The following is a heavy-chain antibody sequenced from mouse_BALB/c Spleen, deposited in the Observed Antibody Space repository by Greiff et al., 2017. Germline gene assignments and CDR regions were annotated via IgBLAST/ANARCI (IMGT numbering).Heavy chain of an antibody. CDR1: GFTFTDYY. V-gene: IGHV7-3*02. Sequence: DVMLVESGGGLVQPGGSLRLSCATSGFTFTDYYMSWVRQPPGKALEWLGFIRNKANGYTTEYSASVKGRFTISRDNSQSILYLQMNTLRAEDSATYYCARDMGGSRGPPYAMDYWGQGTSVTVSS. CDR3: ARDMGGSRGPPYAMDY. J-gene: IGHJ4*01. CDR2: IRNKANGYTT.